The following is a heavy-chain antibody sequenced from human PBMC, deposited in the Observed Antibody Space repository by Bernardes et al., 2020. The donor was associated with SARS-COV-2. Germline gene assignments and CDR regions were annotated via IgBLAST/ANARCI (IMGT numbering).Heavy chain of an antibody. J-gene: IGHJ6*02. D-gene: IGHD4-17*01. CDR1: GYTFTYYY. V-gene: IGHV1-2*04. Sequence: ASVKVSCKASGYTFTYYYIHWVRQAPGQGLEWMGWINPNNGDTKYAQKFQGWVTMTRDTSISTAYMELSTLRSDGTAVYYCARDALVTTPFYYFYYGVDVWGQGNPVTVFS. CDR2: INPNNGDT. CDR3: ARDALVTTPFYYFYYGVDV.